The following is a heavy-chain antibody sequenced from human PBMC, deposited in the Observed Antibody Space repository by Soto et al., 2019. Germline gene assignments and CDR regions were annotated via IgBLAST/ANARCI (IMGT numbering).Heavy chain of an antibody. CDR3: GRLAEAATGHTDFDF. V-gene: IGHV4-39*02. CDR1: GASIKSSNYL. J-gene: IGHJ4*02. Sequence: SETLSLTCTVSGASIKSSNYLWGWIRQPPGKGLEFVGSIHSSGGTYYNPSLKSRVTVSVDLSNSHFSLSLKSLTATDTAVYYCGRLAEAATGHTDFDFWGQGTLVTVSS. CDR2: IHSSGGT. D-gene: IGHD2-15*01.